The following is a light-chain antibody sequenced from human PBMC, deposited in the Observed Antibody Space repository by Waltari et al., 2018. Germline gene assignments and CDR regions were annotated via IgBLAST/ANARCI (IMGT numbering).Light chain of an antibody. Sequence: EIVMTQSPATLSVSPGERATLSCRANQSVSSNLAWYQQKPGQAPRLLIYGASTRATGIPARFSGSGSGTEFTLTISSLQSEDFAVYYCQQYNNGGTFGGGTKVEIK. CDR2: GAS. CDR1: QSVSSN. V-gene: IGKV3D-15*01. J-gene: IGKJ4*01. CDR3: QQYNNGGT.